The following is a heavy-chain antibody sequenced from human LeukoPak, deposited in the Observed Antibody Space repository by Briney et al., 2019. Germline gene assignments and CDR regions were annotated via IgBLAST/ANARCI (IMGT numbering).Heavy chain of an antibody. J-gene: IGHJ4*02. Sequence: KPSETLSLTCAVYGGSFSGYYWSWIRQPPGKGLEWIGSIYYSGSTYYNPSLKSRVTISVDTSKNQFSLKLSSVTAADTAVYYCASIPPPHYDISMDYWGQGTLVTVSS. V-gene: IGHV4-34*01. D-gene: IGHD3-16*01. CDR1: GGSFSGYY. CDR3: ASIPPPHYDISMDY. CDR2: IYYSGST.